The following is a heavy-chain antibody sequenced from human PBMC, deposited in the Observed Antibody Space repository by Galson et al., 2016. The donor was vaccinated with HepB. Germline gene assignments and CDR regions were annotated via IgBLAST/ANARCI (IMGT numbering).Heavy chain of an antibody. CDR2: IDAGGSN. CDR3: ARGRTGFQVPLAP. D-gene: IGHD1-14*01. J-gene: IGHJ5*02. Sequence: SETLSLTCTVDGGSVVGYYWTWIRQSPGKRLEWIGEIDAGGSNTYNPSVKGRVTISLDRSTTSISLKLTAVTAADTGLYFCARGRTGFQVPLAPWGLGTLVTVTS. V-gene: IGHV4-34*01. CDR1: GGSVVGYY.